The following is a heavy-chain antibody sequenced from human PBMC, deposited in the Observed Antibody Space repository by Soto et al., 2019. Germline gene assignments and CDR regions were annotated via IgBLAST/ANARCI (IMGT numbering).Heavy chain of an antibody. CDR1: GFTFSMYT. V-gene: IGHV3-23*01. Sequence: EVHLLASGGGLAQPGGSLRLSCVASGFTFSMYTMSWVRQAPGKGLEWVSSVNGNGGRTNYADSVKGRFTISRDNSQNTLSLQMNILRAEDTAIYYCAKDSDFPFLFDYWGQGAPVAVSS. CDR3: AKDSDFPFLFDY. CDR2: VNGNGGRT. J-gene: IGHJ4*02. D-gene: IGHD2-21*02.